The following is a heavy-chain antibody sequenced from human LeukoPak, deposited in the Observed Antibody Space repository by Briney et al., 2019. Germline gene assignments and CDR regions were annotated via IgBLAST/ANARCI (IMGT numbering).Heavy chain of an antibody. Sequence: PSETLSLTCTVSGGSMRSYSWSWVRQPPGKGLEWIGYISYSGTPTYNPSLKSRLSISLDTSRNQFSLNLCSVTTADTAVYFCASGRFPEARADCWGMGTLVTVSS. J-gene: IGHJ4*02. CDR1: GGSMRSYS. CDR2: ISYSGTP. CDR3: ASGRFPEARADC. V-gene: IGHV4-59*01. D-gene: IGHD3-16*01.